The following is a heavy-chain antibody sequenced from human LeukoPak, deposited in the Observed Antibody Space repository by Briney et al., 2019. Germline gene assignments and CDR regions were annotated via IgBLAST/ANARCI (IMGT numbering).Heavy chain of an antibody. J-gene: IGHJ4*02. Sequence: GGSLRLSCAASGFTFEDYGLHWVRQAPGKGLEWVSSISWNSVNTDYADSVRGRFTISRDNAKNSLYLQMNGLRAEDTALYYCARRAGRDGYNYLDYWGQGTLVTVSS. V-gene: IGHV3-9*01. CDR2: ISWNSVNT. CDR1: GFTFEDYG. CDR3: ARRAGRDGYNYLDY. D-gene: IGHD5-24*01.